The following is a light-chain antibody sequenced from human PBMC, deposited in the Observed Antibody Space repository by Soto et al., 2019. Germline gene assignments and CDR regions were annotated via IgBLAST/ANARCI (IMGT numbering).Light chain of an antibody. V-gene: IGLV1-40*01. CDR3: QSYDSSPGGYVV. Sequence: QSVLTQPPSVSGAPGQRVTISCTGSSSNIGAGYDVHWYQQLPGTAPKLLIYGNSNRPSGVPDRFSGSKSGTSASLAITGLQADDEADYSGQSYDSSPGGYVVFGGGTKLTVL. CDR1: SSNIGAGYD. CDR2: GNS. J-gene: IGLJ2*01.